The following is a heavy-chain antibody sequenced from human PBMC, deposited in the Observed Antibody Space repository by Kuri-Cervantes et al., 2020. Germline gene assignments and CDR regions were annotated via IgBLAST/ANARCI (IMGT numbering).Heavy chain of an antibody. D-gene: IGHD3-10*01. CDR3: ARDRGYYGSGNYFDY. J-gene: IGHJ4*02. V-gene: IGHV3-30-3*01. Sequence: LSLTCAASGFTFSSYAMHWVRQAPGKGLEWVAVISHDGSNKYFADSVKGRFTISRDNSKNTLYLQMNSLRAEDTAVYYCARDRGYYGSGNYFDYWGQGTLVIVSS. CDR1: GFTFSSYA. CDR2: ISHDGSNK.